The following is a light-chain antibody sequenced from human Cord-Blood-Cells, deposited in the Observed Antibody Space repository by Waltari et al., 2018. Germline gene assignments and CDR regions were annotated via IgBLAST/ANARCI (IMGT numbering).Light chain of an antibody. CDR2: DVS. V-gene: IGLV2-14*03. CDR3: SSYTSSSTLV. CDR1: SRDVGGYNY. J-gene: IGLJ1*01. Sequence: QSALTQPASVSGSPGQSITISCTGTSRDVGGYNYVSCYQQHPGKAPKLMIYDVSNRPSGVSNRFSGSKSGNTASLTISGLQAEDEAEYYCSSYTSSSTLVFGTGTKVTVL.